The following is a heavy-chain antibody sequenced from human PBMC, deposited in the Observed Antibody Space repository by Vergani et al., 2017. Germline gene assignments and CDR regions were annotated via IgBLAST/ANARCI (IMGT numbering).Heavy chain of an antibody. CDR1: GFTFSSYA. V-gene: IGHV3-23*01. CDR3: AIDHMFYDILTGYQHVYYFDY. J-gene: IGHJ4*02. D-gene: IGHD3-9*01. CDR2: ISGSGGST. Sequence: EVQLLESGGGLVQPGGSLRLSCAASGFTFSSYAMSWVRQAPGKGLEWVSAISGSGGSTYYADSVKGRFTISRDNTKNTLYLQRNSLRAEDTAVCYCAIDHMFYDILTGYQHVYYFDYWGQGTLVNVSS.